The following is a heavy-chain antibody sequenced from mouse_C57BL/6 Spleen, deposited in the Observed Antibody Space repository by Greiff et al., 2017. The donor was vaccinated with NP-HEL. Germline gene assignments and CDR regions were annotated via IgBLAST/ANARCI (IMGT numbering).Heavy chain of an antibody. CDR3: TRGDYGRGYFDY. J-gene: IGHJ2*01. CDR2: ISSGGDYI. D-gene: IGHD1-1*01. Sequence: EVKLMESGEGLVKPGGSLKLSCAASGFTFSSYAMSWVRQTPEKRLEWVAYISSGGDYIYYADTVKGRFTISRDNARNTLYLQMSSLKSEDTAMYYCTRGDYGRGYFDYWGQGTTLTVSS. CDR1: GFTFSSYA. V-gene: IGHV5-9-1*02.